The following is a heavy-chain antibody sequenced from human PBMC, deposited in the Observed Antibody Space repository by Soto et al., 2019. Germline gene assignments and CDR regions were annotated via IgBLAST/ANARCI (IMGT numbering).Heavy chain of an antibody. CDR1: GGSFSGYY. J-gene: IGHJ2*01. Sequence: QVQLQQWGAGLLKPSETLSLTCAVYGGSFSGYYWSWIRQPPGKGLEWIGEINHSGSTNYNPSLKSRVTISVDTSKNQFSLKLSSVTAADTAVYYCARESNYGYSSGWDSWYFDLWGRGTLVTVSS. CDR3: ARESNYGYSSGWDSWYFDL. V-gene: IGHV4-34*01. D-gene: IGHD6-19*01. CDR2: INHSGST.